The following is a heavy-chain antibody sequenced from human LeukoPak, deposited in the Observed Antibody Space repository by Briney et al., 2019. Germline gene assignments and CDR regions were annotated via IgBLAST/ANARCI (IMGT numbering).Heavy chain of an antibody. CDR1: GVTFSSYS. CDR3: AIHVPDSSGYMIVDP. J-gene: IGHJ5*02. D-gene: IGHD3-22*01. Sequence: PGGSLRLSCVASGVTFSSYSMNWVRQAPGKGLEWVSSISHSSSYIYYADSVKGRFTISRDNTKNSLYLQMNSLRAEDTAVYYCAIHVPDSSGYMIVDPWGQGTLVTVAS. CDR2: ISHSSSYI. V-gene: IGHV3-21*01.